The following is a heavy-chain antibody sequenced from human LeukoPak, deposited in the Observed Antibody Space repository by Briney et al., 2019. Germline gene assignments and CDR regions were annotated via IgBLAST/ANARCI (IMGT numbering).Heavy chain of an antibody. J-gene: IGHJ4*02. CDR2: ISGSGGST. CDR1: GFTFSSYA. Sequence: GGSLRLSCAASGFTFSSYAMSWVRQAPGKGLEWVSAISGSGGSTYYADSVKGRFTICRDNSKNTLYLQMNSLRAEDTAVYYCANDMDTAMVHDSLFDYWGPGTLVTVSS. D-gene: IGHD5-18*01. CDR3: ANDMDTAMVHDSLFDY. V-gene: IGHV3-23*01.